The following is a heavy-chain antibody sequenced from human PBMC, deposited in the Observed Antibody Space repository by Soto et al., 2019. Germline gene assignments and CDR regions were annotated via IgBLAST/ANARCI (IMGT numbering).Heavy chain of an antibody. Sequence: SGGSLRLSCAASGFTFSNYGMHWVRQAPGKGLEWVAVIYYDGSNKYYADSVKGRFTISRDNSKNTLYLQMNSLRAEDTAVYYCARDDSSGYPGNWFDPWGQGTLVTVSS. J-gene: IGHJ5*02. CDR3: ARDDSSGYPGNWFDP. D-gene: IGHD3-3*01. CDR1: GFTFSNYG. CDR2: IYYDGSNK. V-gene: IGHV3-33*01.